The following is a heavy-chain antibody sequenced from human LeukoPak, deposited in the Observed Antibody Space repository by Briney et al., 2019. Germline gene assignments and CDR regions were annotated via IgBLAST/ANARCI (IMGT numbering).Heavy chain of an antibody. CDR1: GGSISSSNHY. Sequence: PSETLSLTCTVSGGSISSSNHYWGWIRQPPGKGLEWIGTIYYSVSSYDNPSLKSRVTTSVDTSKNQFSLKLSSVTAADTAVYYWARLGRYCSGGSCYFGYWGQGTLVTVP. V-gene: IGHV4-39*01. CDR3: ARLGRYCSGGSCYFGY. D-gene: IGHD2-15*01. J-gene: IGHJ4*02. CDR2: IYYSVSS.